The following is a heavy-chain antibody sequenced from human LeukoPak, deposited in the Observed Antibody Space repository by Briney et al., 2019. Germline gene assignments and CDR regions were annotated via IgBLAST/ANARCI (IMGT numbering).Heavy chain of an antibody. Sequence: SGGSLRLSCAASGFTFSSYAMSWVRQAPGKGLEWVSAISGSGGSTYYADSVKGRFTISRDNSKNTLYLQMNSLRAEDTAVYYCAKEGNYGGTYYYYGMDVWGQGTTVTVSS. CDR1: GFTFSSYA. J-gene: IGHJ6*02. CDR3: AKEGNYGGTYYYYGMDV. D-gene: IGHD4-23*01. CDR2: ISGSGGST. V-gene: IGHV3-23*01.